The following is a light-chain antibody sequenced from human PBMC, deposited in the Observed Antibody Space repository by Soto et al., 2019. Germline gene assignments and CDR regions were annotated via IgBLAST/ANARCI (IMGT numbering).Light chain of an antibody. CDR1: SSDVGGYNY. CDR2: DVN. V-gene: IGLV2-11*01. J-gene: IGLJ3*02. CDR3: CSWAGNSLV. Sequence: QSALTQPRSVSGSPGQSVTISCTGTSSDVGGYNYVSWYQQHPGKAPKIKIYDVNERPAGVPDRFSGSKSGNTASLTISGLQVEYEADYYCCSWAGNSLVFGGGTKLTVL.